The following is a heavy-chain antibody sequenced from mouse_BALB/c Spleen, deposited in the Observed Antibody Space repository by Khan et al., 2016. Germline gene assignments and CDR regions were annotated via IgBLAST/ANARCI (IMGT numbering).Heavy chain of an antibody. CDR2: IHYSGST. CDR3: ARYYYGGAHEFAY. D-gene: IGHD1-1*01. V-gene: IGHV3-1*02. Sequence: EVQLQESGPDLVKPSQSLSLTCTVTGFSITSAYSWHWIRQFPGNKLEWMGYIHYSGSTNYNPSLKSRISITRDTSKNQFSLQLNSVTTEDTATFYCARYYYGGAHEFAYWGQGTLVTVSA. CDR1: GFSITSAYS. J-gene: IGHJ3*01.